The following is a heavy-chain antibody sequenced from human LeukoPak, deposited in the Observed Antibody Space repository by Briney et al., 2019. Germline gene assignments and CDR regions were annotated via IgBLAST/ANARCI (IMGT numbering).Heavy chain of an antibody. CDR2: INHSGST. J-gene: IGHJ5*02. V-gene: IGHV4-34*01. D-gene: IGHD5-12*01. Sequence: TPSETLSLTCAVYDGSFSGYYWSWIRQPPGKGLEWIGEINHSGSTNYNPSLKSRVTISVDTSKNQFSLTLSSVTAADTAVYYCARHRNGYSGYVVLGWFDPWGQGTLVTVSS. CDR3: ARHRNGYSGYVVLGWFDP. CDR1: DGSFSGYY.